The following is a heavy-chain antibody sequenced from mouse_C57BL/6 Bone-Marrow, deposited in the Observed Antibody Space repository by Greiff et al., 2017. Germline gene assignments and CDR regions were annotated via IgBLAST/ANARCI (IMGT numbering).Heavy chain of an antibody. D-gene: IGHD2-5*01. V-gene: IGHV1-42*01. Sequence: VQLQQSGPELVKPGASVKISCKASGYSFTGYYMNWVKQSPEKSLEWIGEINPSTGGTTYNQKFKAKATLTVDKSSSTAYMQLKSLTSEDSAVYYCARVSNGHYWGQGTTLTGSS. CDR1: GYSFTGYY. J-gene: IGHJ2*01. CDR2: INPSTGGT. CDR3: ARVSNGHY.